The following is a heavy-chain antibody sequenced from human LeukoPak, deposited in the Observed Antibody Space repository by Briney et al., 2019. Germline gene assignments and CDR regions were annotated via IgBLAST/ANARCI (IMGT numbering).Heavy chain of an antibody. Sequence: SETLSLTCTVSGGYISSSSYYWGWIRQPPGKGLEWIGSIYYSGSTYYNPSLKSRVTISVDTSKNQFSLKLSSVTAADTAVYYCARDNAELELRGFLNYWGQGTLVTVSS. CDR2: IYYSGST. CDR1: GGYISSSSYY. J-gene: IGHJ4*02. D-gene: IGHD1-7*01. V-gene: IGHV4-39*07. CDR3: ARDNAELELRGFLNY.